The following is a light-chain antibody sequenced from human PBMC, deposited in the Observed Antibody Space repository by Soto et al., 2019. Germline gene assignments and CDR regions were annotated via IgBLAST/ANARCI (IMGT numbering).Light chain of an antibody. CDR1: SSDVGGYNY. CDR3: SSYTSSSTVV. V-gene: IGLV2-14*01. CDR2: EVS. J-gene: IGLJ2*01. Sequence: QSVLTQPASVSGSHGQSITISCTGTSSDVGGYNYVSWYQQHPGKAPKLMIDEVSNRPSGVSNRFSGSKSGNTASLTISWLQAEDEADYYCSSYTSSSTVVFGGGTKLTVL.